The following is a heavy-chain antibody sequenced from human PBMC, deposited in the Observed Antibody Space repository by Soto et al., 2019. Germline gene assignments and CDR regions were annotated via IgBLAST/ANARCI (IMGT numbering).Heavy chain of an antibody. CDR2: VDPSDSQT. CDR3: ARQIYDSDTGPNFQYYFDS. V-gene: IGHV5-10-1*01. CDR1: GYSFAGYW. D-gene: IGHD3-22*01. J-gene: IGHJ4*02. Sequence: GESLKISCKGSGYSFAGYWITWVRQKPGKGLEWMGRVDPSDSQTYYSPSFRGHVTISATKSITTVFLQRSSLRASDTAMYYCARQIYDSDTGPNFQYYFDSWGQGTPVTVSS.